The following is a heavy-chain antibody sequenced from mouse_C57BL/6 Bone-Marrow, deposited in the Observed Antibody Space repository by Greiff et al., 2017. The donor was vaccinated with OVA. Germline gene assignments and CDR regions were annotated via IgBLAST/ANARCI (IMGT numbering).Heavy chain of an antibody. CDR3: ARQRLDGYYAYWYFDV. J-gene: IGHJ1*03. CDR1: GYTFTDYN. D-gene: IGHD2-3*01. Sequence: VQLQQSGPELVKPGASVKMSCKASGYTFTDYNMHWVKQSHGKSLEWIGYINPNNGGTSYNQKFKGKATLTVNKSSSTAYMELRSLTSEDSAVYYCARQRLDGYYAYWYFDVWGTGTTVTVSS. V-gene: IGHV1-22*01. CDR2: INPNNGGT.